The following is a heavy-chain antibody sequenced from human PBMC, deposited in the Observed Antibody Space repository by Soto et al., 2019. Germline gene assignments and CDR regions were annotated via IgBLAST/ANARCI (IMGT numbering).Heavy chain of an antibody. V-gene: IGHV4-59*01. Sequence: TSETLSLTCIVSGGSLSSYYWSWIRQPPGKGLEWIGHVYYSGSTNYNPSLKSRVTMSVDTSNDQSSLKLRSVTAADTAVYYCARDKYSNGFLDYWGQGILVTVSS. CDR1: GGSLSSYY. D-gene: IGHD6-19*01. J-gene: IGHJ4*02. CDR3: ARDKYSNGFLDY. CDR2: VYYSGST.